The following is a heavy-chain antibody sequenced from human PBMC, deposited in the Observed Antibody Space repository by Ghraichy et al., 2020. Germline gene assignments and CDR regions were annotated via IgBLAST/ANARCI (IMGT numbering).Heavy chain of an antibody. D-gene: IGHD3-10*01. CDR1: GFTFSSYS. CDR3: ARLDHYYGSGSYRDY. Sequence: GGSLRLSCAASGFTFSSYSMNWVRQAPGKGLEWVSYISSSSSTIYYADSVKGRFTISRDNAKNSLYLQMNSLRAEDTAVYYCARLDHYYGSGSYRDYWGQGTLVTVSS. J-gene: IGHJ4*02. V-gene: IGHV3-48*04. CDR2: ISSSSSTI.